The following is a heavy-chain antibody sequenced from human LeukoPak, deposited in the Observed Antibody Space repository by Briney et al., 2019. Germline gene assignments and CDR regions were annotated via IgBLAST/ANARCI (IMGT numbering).Heavy chain of an antibody. CDR3: ARVWSPPYTSSWPYYFDY. D-gene: IGHD6-13*01. J-gene: IGHJ4*02. Sequence: GGSLRLSCAAPGFTVSSNYMSWVRQAPGKGLEWVSVIYSGGSTYYADSVKGRFTISRDNSKNTLYLQMNSLRAEDTAVYYCARVWSPPYTSSWPYYFDYWGQGTLVTVSS. CDR1: GFTVSSNY. V-gene: IGHV3-66*01. CDR2: IYSGGST.